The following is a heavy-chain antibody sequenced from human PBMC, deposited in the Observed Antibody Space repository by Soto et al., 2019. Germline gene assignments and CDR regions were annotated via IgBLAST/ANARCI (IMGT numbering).Heavy chain of an antibody. CDR3: ARGRGGATGGRLDY. Sequence: QVQLVQSGAEVKKPGASVRISCKASGYSFTTFDINWVRQASGQGLEWVGWMNPNTGDTVFVQNFQGRASMTRNSSLSTAFMEVIGLKVEDTAVYDCARGRGGATGGRLDYWGQGTPVIVSS. J-gene: IGHJ4*02. CDR2: MNPNTGDT. V-gene: IGHV1-8*02. CDR1: GYSFTTFD. D-gene: IGHD2-8*02.